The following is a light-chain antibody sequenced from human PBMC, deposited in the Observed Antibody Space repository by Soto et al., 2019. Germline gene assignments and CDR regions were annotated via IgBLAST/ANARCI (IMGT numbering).Light chain of an antibody. CDR2: AAS. J-gene: IGKJ1*01. Sequence: DFQMTPSPSTLSASVGHRVTITCLGRQSSSNWLAWYQQKPGKAPKLLIYAASSLESGVPARFTGSGSGTDFTLTISSLEPEDFATYYCQQSYSTPRTFGQGTKVDIK. CDR1: QSSSNW. CDR3: QQSYSTPRT. V-gene: IGKV1-39*01.